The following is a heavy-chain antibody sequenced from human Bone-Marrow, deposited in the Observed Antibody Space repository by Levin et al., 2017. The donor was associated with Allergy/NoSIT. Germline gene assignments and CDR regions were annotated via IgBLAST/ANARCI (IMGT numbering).Heavy chain of an antibody. D-gene: IGHD3-10*01. CDR3: ASSGSGSYYILDY. CDR1: GYTLIELS. V-gene: IGHV1-24*01. J-gene: IGHJ4*02. CDR2: FDPEDRET. Sequence: ASVKVSCKVSGYTLIELSMHWVRQAPGKGLEWMGGFDPEDRETIYAQEFQGRVTMTEDTSTGTAYLELSSLTSEDTAVYYCASSGSGSYYILDYWGQGTVVTGSS.